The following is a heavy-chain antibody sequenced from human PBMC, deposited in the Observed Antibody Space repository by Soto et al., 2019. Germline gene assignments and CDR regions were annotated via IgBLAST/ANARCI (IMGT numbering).Heavy chain of an antibody. J-gene: IGHJ6*02. Sequence: PGGSLRLSCAASGFTFSSYWMSWVRQAPGKGLEWVANIKQDGSEKYYVDSVKGRFTISRDNAKNSLYLQMNSLRAEDTAVYYCARVGYSSSFLLSGMDVWGQGTTVTVSS. CDR2: IKQDGSEK. V-gene: IGHV3-7*01. D-gene: IGHD6-13*01. CDR3: ARVGYSSSFLLSGMDV. CDR1: GFTFSSYW.